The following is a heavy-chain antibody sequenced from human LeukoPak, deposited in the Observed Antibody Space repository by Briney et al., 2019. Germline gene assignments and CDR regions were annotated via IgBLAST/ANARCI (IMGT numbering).Heavy chain of an antibody. V-gene: IGHV4-38-2*02. CDR2: IYHSGST. J-gene: IGHJ6*03. CDR3: ARGGYYYYMDV. D-gene: IGHD3-10*01. Sequence: SETLSLTCTVSGYSISSGYYWGWIRQPPGKGLEWIGSIYHSGSTYYNPSLKSRVTISVDTSKNQFSLKLSSVTAADTAVYYCARGGYYYYMDVWGKGTTVTVSS. CDR1: GYSISSGYY.